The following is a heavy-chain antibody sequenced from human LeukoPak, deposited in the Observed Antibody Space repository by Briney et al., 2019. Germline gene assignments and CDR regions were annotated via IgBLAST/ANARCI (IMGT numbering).Heavy chain of an antibody. CDR3: ARDLTSRDGYYYYYMDV. J-gene: IGHJ6*03. V-gene: IGHV3-11*01. CDR1: GFTFSDYY. CDR2: ISSSGTTI. D-gene: IGHD3-9*01. Sequence: GGSLRLSCAASGFTFSDYYMSWIRQAPGKGLEWVSYISSSGTTIYYADSVKGRFTISRDNAKKSLYLQMNSLRAEDTAVYYCARDLTSRDGYYYYYMDVWGKGTTVTTSS.